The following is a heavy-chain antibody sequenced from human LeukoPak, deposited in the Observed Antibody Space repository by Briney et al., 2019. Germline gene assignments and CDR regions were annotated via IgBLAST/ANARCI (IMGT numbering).Heavy chain of an antibody. CDR3: ASSGWYHYFDY. D-gene: IGHD6-19*01. J-gene: IGHJ4*02. CDR2: IKQDGSEK. V-gene: IGHV3-7*01. CDR1: GFTFSSYW. Sequence: PGGSLRLSCAASGFTFSSYWMSWVRQAPGKGLEWVANIKQDGSEKYYVDSVKGRFTISRDNAKNSLYLQMNSLGAEDTAVYYCASSGWYHYFDYWGQGTLVIVSS.